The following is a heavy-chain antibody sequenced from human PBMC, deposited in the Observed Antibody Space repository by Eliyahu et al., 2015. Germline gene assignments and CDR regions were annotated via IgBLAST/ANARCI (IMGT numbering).Heavy chain of an antibody. CDR3: SRGHSGTYHWFFDL. CDR2: IHSSGST. CDR1: GDSISSGTYY. V-gene: IGHV4-31*01. D-gene: IGHD1-14*01. J-gene: IGHJ2*01. Sequence: QVQLQESGPGLVKPSQTLSLTCXVSGDSISSGTYYWSWIRQHPGKGLEWIGYIHSSGSTYYNPSLKSLLTISIDTSKNHFSLKLSSATAADTAVYYCSRGHSGTYHWFFDLWGRGTLVTVSS.